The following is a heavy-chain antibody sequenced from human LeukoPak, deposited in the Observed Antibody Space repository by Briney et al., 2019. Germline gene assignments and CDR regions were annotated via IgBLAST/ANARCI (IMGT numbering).Heavy chain of an antibody. CDR2: IYDDNT. V-gene: IGHV3-23*01. J-gene: IGHJ4*02. Sequence: GVSLRLSCAASGFTVSAYAMAWVRQAPGKGLEWVSTIYDDNTYYADSVKGRFAISTDNSKNTLYLQMNSLRVEDTAVYYCAKGSGSSCYSPCDYWGQGILVTASS. CDR3: AKGSGSSCYSPCDY. D-gene: IGHD2-15*01. CDR1: GFTVSAYA.